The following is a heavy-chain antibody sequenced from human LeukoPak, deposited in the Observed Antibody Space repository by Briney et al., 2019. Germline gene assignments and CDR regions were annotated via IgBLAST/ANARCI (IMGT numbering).Heavy chain of an antibody. CDR1: GFTFSTSW. CDR3: ARASYSPNWFDP. Sequence: GGSLRLSCAASGFTFSTSWMSWVRQAPGKGLEWVANIKHDGSEKYYVDSVKGRFTISRDNARNSLYLQMNSLRAEDTAVYYCARASYSPNWFDPWSQGTLVTVSS. D-gene: IGHD4-11*01. J-gene: IGHJ5*02. V-gene: IGHV3-7*01. CDR2: IKHDGSEK.